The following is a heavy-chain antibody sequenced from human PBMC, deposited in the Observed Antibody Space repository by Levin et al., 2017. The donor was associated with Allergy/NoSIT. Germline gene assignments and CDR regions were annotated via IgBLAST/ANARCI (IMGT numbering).Heavy chain of an antibody. J-gene: IGHJ4*02. D-gene: IGHD6-19*01. CDR1: GFTFSRHA. Sequence: GGSLRLSCAASGFTFSRHAVAWVRQAPGKGLEWVSAISGSGGSIYYADSVKGRFTLSRYNSKNTLYLQMNSLRSEDTAVYYCAREDRGSGWYFEMGFDYWGQGTLVTVSS. V-gene: IGHV3-23*01. CDR2: ISGSGGSI. CDR3: AREDRGSGWYFEMGFDY.